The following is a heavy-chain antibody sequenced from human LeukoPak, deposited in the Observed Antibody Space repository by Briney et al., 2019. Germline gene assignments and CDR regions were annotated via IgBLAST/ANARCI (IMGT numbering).Heavy chain of an antibody. CDR2: IYSGGAT. Sequence: GGSLRLSCAVSGLTVSNNYMIWVRQAPGKGLECVSLIYSGGATSYADSVKGRFTISRDDSKNTHYLQMDSLRVEDTAIYYCAKQGENSGWGSFDHWGQGILVTVSS. D-gene: IGHD6-19*01. V-gene: IGHV3-53*01. CDR1: GLTVSNNY. J-gene: IGHJ4*02. CDR3: AKQGENSGWGSFDH.